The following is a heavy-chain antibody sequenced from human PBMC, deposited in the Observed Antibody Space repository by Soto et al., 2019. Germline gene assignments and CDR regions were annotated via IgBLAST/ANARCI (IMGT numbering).Heavy chain of an antibody. Sequence: ASVKVSCKASGFTFTSSAVQWVRQARGQRLEWIGWIIVGNGNTKYSQKFQGRVTITRDTSASTAYLELSSLRSEDTAVYYCARDILFDYWGQGTLVTVSS. D-gene: IGHD2-15*01. CDR3: ARDILFDY. CDR1: GFTFTSSA. J-gene: IGHJ4*02. CDR2: IIVGNGNT. V-gene: IGHV1-3*01.